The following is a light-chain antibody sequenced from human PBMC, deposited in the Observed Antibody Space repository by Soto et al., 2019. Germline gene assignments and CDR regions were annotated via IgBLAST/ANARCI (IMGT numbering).Light chain of an antibody. CDR1: QSVGSSY. CDR2: DAS. V-gene: IGKV3-11*01. J-gene: IGKJ5*01. Sequence: EVVLTQSPGTLSLSPGERATLSCRASQSVGSSYLAWYQQKPGQAPRVLIYDASNRATGIPARFSGSGSGTDFTLTISSLEPEDFAVYYCQQYNKWPPITFGQGTRLEIK. CDR3: QQYNKWPPIT.